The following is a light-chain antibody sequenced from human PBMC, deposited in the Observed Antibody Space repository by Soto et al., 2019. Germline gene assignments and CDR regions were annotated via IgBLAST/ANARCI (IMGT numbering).Light chain of an antibody. CDR3: QQYDSYSWT. V-gene: IGKV1-5*01. Sequence: DIQMTQSPSTLSASVGDRVTITCRASQTISNWLAWYQQKPGKAPKLLIYDSSNLESGVPSRFSGSGSGTEFPLTISSLQTDDFATYSCQQYDSYSWTFGQGTKVEIK. CDR1: QTISNW. J-gene: IGKJ1*01. CDR2: DSS.